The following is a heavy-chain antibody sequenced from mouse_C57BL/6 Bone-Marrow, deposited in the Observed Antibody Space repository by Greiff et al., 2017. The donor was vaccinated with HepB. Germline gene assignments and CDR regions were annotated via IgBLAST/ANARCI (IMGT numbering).Heavy chain of an antibody. V-gene: IGHV1-82*01. CDR3: ARRGYSNYGYAMDY. CDR1: GYAFSSSW. D-gene: IGHD2-5*01. J-gene: IGHJ4*01. Sequence: VQLQQSGPELVKPGASVKISCKASGYAFSSSWMNWVKQRPGKGLEWIGRIYPGDGDTNYNGKFKGKATLTADKSSSTAYMQLSSLTSEDSAVYFCARRGYSNYGYAMDYWGQGTSVTVSS. CDR2: IYPGDGDT.